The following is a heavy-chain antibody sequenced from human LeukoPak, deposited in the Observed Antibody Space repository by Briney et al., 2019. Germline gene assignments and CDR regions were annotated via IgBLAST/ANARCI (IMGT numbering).Heavy chain of an antibody. CDR3: AREWQWLASFDY. CDR1: GFTFSSYE. CDR2: ISSSGSTI. V-gene: IGHV3-48*03. J-gene: IGHJ4*02. Sequence: PGGSLRLSCAASGFTFSSYEMNWVRQAPGKGLEWVSYISSSGSTIYYADSVKGRFTISRDNAKNSLYLQMNSLRAEDTAVYYCAREWQWLASFDYWGQGTLVTVSS. D-gene: IGHD6-19*01.